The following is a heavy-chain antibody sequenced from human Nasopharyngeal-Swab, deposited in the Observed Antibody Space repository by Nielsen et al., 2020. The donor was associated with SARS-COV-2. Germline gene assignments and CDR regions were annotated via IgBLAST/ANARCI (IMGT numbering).Heavy chain of an antibody. Sequence: GESLKISCAASGFTFSDYYMSWIRQAPGKGLEWVSYISSGGSTIYYADSVKGRFTISRDNSKNTLYLQMNSLRAEDTALYYCVKGGYLHDYINYGDWFDPWGLGTLVTVSS. V-gene: IGHV3-11*01. CDR2: ISSGGSTI. CDR3: VKGGYLHDYINYGDWFDP. D-gene: IGHD4-11*01. CDR1: GFTFSDYY. J-gene: IGHJ5*02.